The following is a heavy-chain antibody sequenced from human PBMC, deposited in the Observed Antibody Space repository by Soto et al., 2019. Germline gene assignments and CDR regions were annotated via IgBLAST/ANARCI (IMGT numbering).Heavy chain of an antibody. V-gene: IGHV3-30*03. CDR2: ISYDGSNK. J-gene: IGHJ2*01. D-gene: IGHD5-18*01. Sequence: GGSLRLSCAASGLTFSSYGMHWVRQAPGKGLEWVAHISYDGSNKYYADSVKGRFTISRDNSKNTLYLQMNSLRAEDTAVYYCARDPLWGTAMVLWYFDLWGRGTLVTVSS. CDR3: ARDPLWGTAMVLWYFDL. CDR1: GLTFSSYG.